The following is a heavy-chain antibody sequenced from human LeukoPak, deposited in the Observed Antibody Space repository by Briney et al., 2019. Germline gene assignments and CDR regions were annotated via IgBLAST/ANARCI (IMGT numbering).Heavy chain of an antibody. J-gene: IGHJ6*02. D-gene: IGHD2-2*01. CDR3: ARYCASASCADYSYYGMDF. CDR2: ISGSGGST. Sequence: SGGCLRLSCAASAFTFSTYAMSWGRQAPGRGLEWVSTISGSGGSTKYADSVKGRFTISRDNSKNTLYLQMNSLRAEDTAVFYCARYCASASCADYSYYGMDFWGQGSAVTVSS. CDR1: AFTFSTYA. V-gene: IGHV3-23*01.